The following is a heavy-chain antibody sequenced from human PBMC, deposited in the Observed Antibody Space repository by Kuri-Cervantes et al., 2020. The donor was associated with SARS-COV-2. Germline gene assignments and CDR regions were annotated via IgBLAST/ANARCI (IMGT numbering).Heavy chain of an antibody. J-gene: IGHJ4*02. Sequence: ASVKVSCKASGYIFSDYYFHWVRQAPGQGPEWMGWINPSGGINPAQKFQDRVTMTRDTSTTTIHMGLSRRTPDDTAVFYWARDRRTGGYSSGFDLWGQGTLVTVSS. CDR3: ARDRRTGGYSSGFDL. CDR1: GYIFSDYY. D-gene: IGHD5-18*01. V-gene: IGHV1-2*02. CDR2: INPSGGI.